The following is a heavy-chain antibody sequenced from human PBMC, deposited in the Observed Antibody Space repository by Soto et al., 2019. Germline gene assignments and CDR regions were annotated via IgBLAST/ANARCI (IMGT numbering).Heavy chain of an antibody. CDR1: GYTLTSYG. Sequence: ASVKVSCKASGYTLTSYGINWVRQAPGQGLEWMGWISAYNGDTNYAQKFQGRVTMTTDTSTSTVYMELKSLRSDDTAVYYCARGDVMTVSSHFDYWGQGTLVTVS. J-gene: IGHJ4*02. CDR3: ARGDVMTVSSHFDY. CDR2: ISAYNGDT. V-gene: IGHV1-18*01. D-gene: IGHD2-21*02.